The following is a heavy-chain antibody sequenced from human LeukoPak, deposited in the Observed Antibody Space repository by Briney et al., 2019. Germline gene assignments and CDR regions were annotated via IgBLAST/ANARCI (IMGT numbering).Heavy chain of an antibody. CDR3: ARWEGGSYYDFDY. J-gene: IGHJ4*02. V-gene: IGHV4-34*01. Sequence: SETLSLTSALYGGSFSGYYWSWIRHPPGKGLEWIGEINHSVSTNYNPSLKSRVTISVDTSKNQFSLKLSSVTAADTAVYYCARWEGGSYYDFDYWGQGTLVTVSS. CDR1: GGSFSGYY. CDR2: INHSVST. D-gene: IGHD1-26*01.